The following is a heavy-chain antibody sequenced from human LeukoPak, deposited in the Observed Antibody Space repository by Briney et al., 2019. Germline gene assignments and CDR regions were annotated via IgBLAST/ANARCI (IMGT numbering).Heavy chain of an antibody. D-gene: IGHD6-13*01. V-gene: IGHV4-31*03. J-gene: IGHJ5*02. Sequence: SETLFLTCTVSGGSISSGGYYWSWIRQHPGKGLEWIGYIYYSGSTYYNPSLKSRVTISVDTSKNQFSLKLSSVTAADTAVYCCAREGIAAAGTRRWFDPWGQGTLVTVSS. CDR1: GGSISSGGYY. CDR2: IYYSGST. CDR3: AREGIAAAGTRRWFDP.